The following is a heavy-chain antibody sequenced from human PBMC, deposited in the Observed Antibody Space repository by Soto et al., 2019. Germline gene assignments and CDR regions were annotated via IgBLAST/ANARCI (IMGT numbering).Heavy chain of an antibody. J-gene: IGHJ5*01. CDR3: ASRTSSAWYFCDS. Sequence: ASVKVSCKASGYTFTSYHITWVRQAPGQGLEWMGWISAYNGNTNYAQNFQGRVSMTTDSSTTTAYMELRNLRSDDTAVYYCASRTSSAWYFCDSWGLGTLVTVSS. D-gene: IGHD6-19*01. CDR1: GYTFTSYH. V-gene: IGHV1-18*01. CDR2: ISAYNGNT.